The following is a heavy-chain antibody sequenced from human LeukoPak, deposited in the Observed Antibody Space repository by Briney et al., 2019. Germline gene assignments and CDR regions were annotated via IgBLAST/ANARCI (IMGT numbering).Heavy chain of an antibody. CDR1: GYTFTGYY. V-gene: IGHV1-2*06. CDR3: AYSGSYPAEYFQH. J-gene: IGHJ1*01. CDR2: INPNSGGT. Sequence: ASVKVSCKASGYTFTGYYMHWVRQAPGQGLEWMGRINPNSGGTNYAQKFQGRVTMTRDTSISTAYMELSRLRSDDTAVYSCAYSGSYPAEYFQHWGQGTLVTVSS. D-gene: IGHD1-26*01.